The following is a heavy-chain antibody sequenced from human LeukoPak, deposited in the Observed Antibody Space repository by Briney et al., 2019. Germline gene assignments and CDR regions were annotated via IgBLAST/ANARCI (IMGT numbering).Heavy chain of an antibody. J-gene: IGHJ6*02. CDR1: GRSMNNYY. Sequence: KPSETLSLTCNVSGRSMNNYYWSWTRQPPGKGLEWVGHIFYSGTTNYNPSLRSRVTMSVDTAKNQVSLKLNSVTAADTAVYYCARHRQFFDSGSYLHGLDVWGQGTTVTVSS. D-gene: IGHD3-10*01. CDR2: IFYSGTT. V-gene: IGHV4-59*08. CDR3: ARHRQFFDSGSYLHGLDV.